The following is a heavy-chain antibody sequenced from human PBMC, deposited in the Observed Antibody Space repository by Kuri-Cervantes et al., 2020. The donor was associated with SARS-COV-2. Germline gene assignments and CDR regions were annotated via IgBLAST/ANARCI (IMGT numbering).Heavy chain of an antibody. V-gene: IGHV3-21*04. Sequence: GESLKISCAASGFTFSSYSMNWVRQAPGKGLEWVSSISSTSSYIYYADSVKGRFTISRDNAKNSLYPQMNSLRAEDTAVYYCATGMVRGLIQSYYYGMDVWGQGTTVTVSS. CDR1: GFTFSSYS. J-gene: IGHJ6*02. D-gene: IGHD3-10*01. CDR2: ISSTSSYI. CDR3: ATGMVRGLIQSYYYGMDV.